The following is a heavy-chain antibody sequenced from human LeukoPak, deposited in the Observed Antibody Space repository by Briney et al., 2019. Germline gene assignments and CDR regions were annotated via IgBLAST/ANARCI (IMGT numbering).Heavy chain of an antibody. Sequence: PSETLSLTCAVYGGSFSGYYWSWIRQPPGKGLEWIGEINHSGSTNYNPSLKSRVTISVDTSKNQFSLKLSSVTAADTAVYYCARRFVVPAGSIYYYYGMDVWGQGTTVTVSS. CDR1: GGSFSGYY. CDR2: INHSGST. D-gene: IGHD2-2*01. J-gene: IGHJ6*02. V-gene: IGHV4-34*01. CDR3: ARRFVVPAGSIYYYYGMDV.